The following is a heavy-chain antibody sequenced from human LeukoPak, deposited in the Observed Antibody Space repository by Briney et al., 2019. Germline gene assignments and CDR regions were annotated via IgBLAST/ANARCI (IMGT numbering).Heavy chain of an antibody. V-gene: IGHV1-2*02. CDR3: ARGAEFSDGNWFDP. CDR1: GYTFTGYS. CDR2: INPNSGDT. J-gene: IGHJ5*02. Sequence: ASVKVSCKASGYTFTGYSMHWVRQAPGQGLESMGWINPNSGDTSYAQNFQGRVIMTTDTSISTAYMELSRLRSDDTAVYYCARGAEFSDGNWFDPWGQGTLVTVSS. D-gene: IGHD1-14*01.